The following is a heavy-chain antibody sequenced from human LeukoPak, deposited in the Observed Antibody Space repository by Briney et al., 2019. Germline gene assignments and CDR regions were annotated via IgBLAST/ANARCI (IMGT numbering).Heavy chain of an antibody. D-gene: IGHD2-15*01. J-gene: IGHJ6*02. CDR1: GGSFSGYY. Sequence: PSETLSLTCAVYGGSFSGYYWSWIRQPPGKGLEWIGEINHSGSTNYNPSLKSRVTISVDTSKNQFSLKLSSVTAADTAVYYCARGDCSGGSCYRPPYYYYGMDVWGQGTLVTVSS. CDR3: ARGDCSGGSCYRPPYYYYGMDV. CDR2: INHSGST. V-gene: IGHV4-34*01.